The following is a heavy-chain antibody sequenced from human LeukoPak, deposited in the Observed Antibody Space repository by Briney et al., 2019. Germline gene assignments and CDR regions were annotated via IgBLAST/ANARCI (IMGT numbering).Heavy chain of an antibody. V-gene: IGHV3-23*01. CDR3: AKGPPYNWNTQVFDY. CDR1: GFTFSSYA. D-gene: IGHD1-1*01. J-gene: IGHJ4*02. CDR2: ISGSGGST. Sequence: GGSLRLSCAASGFTFSSYAMSWVRQAPGKGLEWVSAISGSGGSTYYADSVKGWFTISRDNPKNTLYLQMNSLRAEDTAVYYCAKGPPYNWNTQVFDYWGQGTLVTVSS.